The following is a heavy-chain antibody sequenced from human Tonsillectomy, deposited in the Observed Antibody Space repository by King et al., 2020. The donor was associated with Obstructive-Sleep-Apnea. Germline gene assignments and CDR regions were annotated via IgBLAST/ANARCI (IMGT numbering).Heavy chain of an antibody. CDR2: ISPNSGAT. J-gene: IGHJ4*02. D-gene: IGHD3-10*01. V-gene: IGHV1-2*02. CDR1: GYTFTGYY. CDR3: ARDMSAYDSTSPAY. Sequence: VQLVESGAEVKKPGASVKVSCKASGYTFTGYYFHWVRRAPGQGLEWMGWISPNSGATTYAQKFQDRVTMTRDTSISTAHMDLRRLRSDDTAIYYCARDMSAYDSTSPAYWGQGTLVTVSS.